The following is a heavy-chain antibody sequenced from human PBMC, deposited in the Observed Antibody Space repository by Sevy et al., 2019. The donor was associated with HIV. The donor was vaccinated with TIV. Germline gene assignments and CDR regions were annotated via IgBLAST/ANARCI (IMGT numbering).Heavy chain of an antibody. V-gene: IGHV1-24*01. D-gene: IGHD3-22*01. CDR3: ATTKDYYDASGYPFDD. J-gene: IGHJ4*02. CDR2: FDPEDGET. Sequence: VSVKVSCKVYGYTLTKLSINWVRQAPGKGLEWMAIFDPEDGETFYAQKFQGTVTLTEDTSTDTAYMELSSLTSEDTAVYYCATTKDYYDASGYPFDDWGQGTLVTVSS. CDR1: GYTLTKLS.